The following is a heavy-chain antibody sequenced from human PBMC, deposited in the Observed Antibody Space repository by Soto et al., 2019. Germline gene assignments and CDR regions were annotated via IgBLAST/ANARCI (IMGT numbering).Heavy chain of an antibody. CDR3: ARVEDGDDYGDYGGDDAFDI. D-gene: IGHD4-17*01. V-gene: IGHV4-39*01. CDR2: IYYSGST. J-gene: IGHJ3*02. Sequence: SETLSLTCTVSGGSISSSSYYWGWIRQPPGKGLEWIGSIYYSGSTYYNPSLKSRVTISVDTSKNQFSLKLSSVTAADTAVYYCARVEDGDDYGDYGGDDAFDIWGQGTMVTVSS. CDR1: GGSISSSSYY.